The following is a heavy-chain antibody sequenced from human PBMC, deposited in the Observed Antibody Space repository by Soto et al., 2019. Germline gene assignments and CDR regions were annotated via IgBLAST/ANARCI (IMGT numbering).Heavy chain of an antibody. J-gene: IGHJ3*02. CDR1: GFMFSSHG. Sequence: PGGSLRLSCVASGFMFSSHGMSWVRQAPGKGLEWVSAISGSGGSTYYTDSVKGRFTISRDNSRKTLFLQMNSLRVEDTAVYYCAKGLQIMITFARIIAHDAFDTWGQGTKVTVSS. CDR2: ISGSGGST. D-gene: IGHD3-16*01. V-gene: IGHV3-23*01. CDR3: AKGLQIMITFARIIAHDAFDT.